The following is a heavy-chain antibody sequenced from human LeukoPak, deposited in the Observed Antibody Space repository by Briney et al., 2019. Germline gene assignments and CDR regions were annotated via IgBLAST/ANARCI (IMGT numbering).Heavy chain of an antibody. V-gene: IGHV3-48*01. CDR1: GFTFSSYS. D-gene: IGHD2-2*01. J-gene: IGHJ5*02. Sequence: GGSLRLSCVASGFTFSSYSMHWVRQAPGKGLEWVSYISSSSNTIYYADSVNGRFTISRDNAKNSLYVQMNSLRAEDTAVYYCARDGGCSSTSCYSRFNWFDPWGQGTLVTVSS. CDR3: ARDGGCSSTSCYSRFNWFDP. CDR2: ISSSSNTI.